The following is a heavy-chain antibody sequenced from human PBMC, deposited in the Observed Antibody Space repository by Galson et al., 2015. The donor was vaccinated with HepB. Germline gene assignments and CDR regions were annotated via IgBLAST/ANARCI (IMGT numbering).Heavy chain of an antibody. V-gene: IGHV1-3*01. CDR3: ARIGSAVVWFGESLYGMDV. Sequence: SVKVSCKASGYTFTSYAMHWVRQAPGQRLEWMGWINAGNGNTNYSQKFQGRVTITRDTSASTAYMELSSLRSEDTAVYYCARIGSAVVWFGESLYGMDVWGQGTTVTVSS. CDR1: GYTFTSYA. J-gene: IGHJ6*02. CDR2: INAGNGNT. D-gene: IGHD3-10*01.